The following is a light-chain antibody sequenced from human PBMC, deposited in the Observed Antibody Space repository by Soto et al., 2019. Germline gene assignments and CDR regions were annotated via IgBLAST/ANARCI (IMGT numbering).Light chain of an antibody. Sequence: QSALTQPPSVSGAPGQTVTISCTGSSSYDVHWYRQLPGTAPKLLIYGTTNRPSGVPDRFSGSKSGTSASLAITGLQAEDEADYYCQSYDSSLTVSYVFGTGTKVTV. CDR1: SSYD. CDR2: GTT. J-gene: IGLJ1*01. CDR3: QSYDSSLTVSYV. V-gene: IGLV1-40*01.